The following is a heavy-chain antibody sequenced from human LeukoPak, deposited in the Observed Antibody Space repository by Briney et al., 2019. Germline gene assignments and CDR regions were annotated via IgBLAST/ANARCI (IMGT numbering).Heavy chain of an antibody. V-gene: IGHV3-11*04. J-gene: IGHJ5*02. CDR2: ISSSGSTI. CDR1: GFTFSDYY. CDR3: ARDAEWLVSNWFDP. D-gene: IGHD6-19*01. Sequence: GESLRLSCAASGFTFSDYYMSWIRQAPGKGLEWVSYISSSGSTIYYADSVKGRFTISRDNAKNSLYLQMNSLRAEDTAVYYCARDAEWLVSNWFDPWGQGTLVTVSS.